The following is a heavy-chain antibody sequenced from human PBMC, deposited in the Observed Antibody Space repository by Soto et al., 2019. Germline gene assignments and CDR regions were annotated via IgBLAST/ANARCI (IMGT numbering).Heavy chain of an antibody. J-gene: IGHJ4*02. CDR1: GGTFSSYA. V-gene: IGHV1-69*06. Sequence: ASVKVSCKASGGTFSSYAISWVRQAPGQGLEWMGGIIPIFGTANYAQKFQGRVTITADKSTSTAYMELSSLRSEDTAVYYCARDYYDILTGYYNVLYYWGQGTLVTVSS. CDR2: IIPIFGTA. CDR3: ARDYYDILTGYYNVLYY. D-gene: IGHD3-9*01.